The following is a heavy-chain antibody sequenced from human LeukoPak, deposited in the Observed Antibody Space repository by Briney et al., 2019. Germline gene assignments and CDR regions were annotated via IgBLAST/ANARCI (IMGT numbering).Heavy chain of an antibody. D-gene: IGHD3-22*01. CDR3: ARYYDSSGYYCFDY. Sequence: PGGSLRLSCAASGFTFSSYSMNWVRQAPGKGLEWVSSISSSSSYIYYADSVKGRFTISRDNAKNSLYLQMNSLRAVDTAVYYCARYYDSSGYYCFDYWGQGTLVTVSS. J-gene: IGHJ4*02. CDR1: GFTFSSYS. CDR2: ISSSSSYI. V-gene: IGHV3-21*01.